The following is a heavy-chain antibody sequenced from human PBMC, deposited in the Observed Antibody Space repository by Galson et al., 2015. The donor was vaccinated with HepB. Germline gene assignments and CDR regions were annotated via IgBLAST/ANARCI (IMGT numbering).Heavy chain of an antibody. CDR1: GDSVSGDTIA. CDR3: ARDGPADDSLDI. J-gene: IGHJ3*02. V-gene: IGHV6-1*01. CDR2: TYYRSKWHN. Sequence: CAISGDSVSGDTIAWNWIRQSPSRGLEWLGRTYYRSKWHNDYAVSVKSRITISPDTSKNQFSLHLTSVTPEDTAVYYCARDGPADDSLDIWGQGTMVTVSS.